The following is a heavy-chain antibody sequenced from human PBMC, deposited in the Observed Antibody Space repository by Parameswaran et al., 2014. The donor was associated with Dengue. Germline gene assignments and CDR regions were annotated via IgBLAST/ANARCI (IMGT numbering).Heavy chain of an antibody. J-gene: IGHJ6*02. CDR2: ISYDGSNK. Sequence: WIRQPPGKGLEWVAVISYDGSNKYYADSVKGRFTISRDNSKNTLYLQMNSLRAEDTAVYYCAKDPAKYCSSTSCPRVGIRYDYGDYGYYYYGMDVWGQGTTVTVSS. CDR3: AKDPAKYCSSTSCPRVGIRYDYGDYGYYYYGMDV. V-gene: IGHV3-30*18. D-gene: IGHD2-2*01.